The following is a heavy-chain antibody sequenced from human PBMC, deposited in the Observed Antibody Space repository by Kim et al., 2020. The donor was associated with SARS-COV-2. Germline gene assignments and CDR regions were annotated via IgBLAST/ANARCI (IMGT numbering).Heavy chain of an antibody. CDR1: GFTFSDYY. V-gene: IGHV3-11*05. J-gene: IGHJ4*02. CDR2: ISTSTTYT. D-gene: IGHD3-9*01. CDR3: ARDGGYDILTGYSDY. Sequence: GGSLRLSCAASGFTFSDYYMSWIRQAPGKGLEWVSYISTSTTYTNYADSVEGRFTISRDNAKNSLYLQMNSLRAEDTAVYYCARDGGYDILTGYSDYWGQGTLVTVSS.